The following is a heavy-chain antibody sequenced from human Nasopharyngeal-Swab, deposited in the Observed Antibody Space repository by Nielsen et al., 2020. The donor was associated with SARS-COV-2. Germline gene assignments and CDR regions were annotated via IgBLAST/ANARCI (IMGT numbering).Heavy chain of an antibody. CDR2: IKQDGSEK. D-gene: IGHD5-18*01. CDR3: AKRGYSYVNKFDL. CDR1: GFTFSSYW. V-gene: IGHV3-7*03. Sequence: GGSLRLSCAASGFTFSSYWMSWVRQAPGKVLEWVASIKQDGSEKYYVDSVKGRFAISRDNAKNSLYLQMNSLRAEDTAVYYCAKRGYSYVNKFDLWGQGTLVTVSS. J-gene: IGHJ4*02.